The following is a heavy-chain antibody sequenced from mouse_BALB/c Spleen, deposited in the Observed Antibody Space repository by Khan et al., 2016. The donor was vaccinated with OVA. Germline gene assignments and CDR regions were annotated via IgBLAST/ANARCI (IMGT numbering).Heavy chain of an antibody. J-gene: IGHJ2*01. Sequence: QVQLKESGPGLVAPSQSLSITCTVSGFSLTSYGVHWVRQPPGKGLEWLGVIWAGGSTNYNSDLMSRLSISKDNSKSQVFLKRNSLQTDDTAMYYCARLEDIWGQGTTLTVSS. CDR3: ARLEDI. CDR1: GFSLTSYG. CDR2: IWAGGST. V-gene: IGHV2-9*02. D-gene: IGHD1-3*01.